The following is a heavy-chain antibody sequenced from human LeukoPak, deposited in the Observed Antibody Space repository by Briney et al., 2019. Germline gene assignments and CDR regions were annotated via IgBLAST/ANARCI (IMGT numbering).Heavy chain of an antibody. CDR2: ISSSGSTI. Sequence: GGSLRLSCAASGFTFSTYEMNWVRQAPGRGLEWVSYISSSGSTIHYAHSVKGRFTVSRDNAKNSLYLQMNSLRAEDTAVYYCARDTRYSYGSGSYTMFDYWGQGTLVIVSS. CDR3: ARDTRYSYGSGSYTMFDY. J-gene: IGHJ4*02. V-gene: IGHV3-48*03. D-gene: IGHD3-10*01. CDR1: GFTFSTYE.